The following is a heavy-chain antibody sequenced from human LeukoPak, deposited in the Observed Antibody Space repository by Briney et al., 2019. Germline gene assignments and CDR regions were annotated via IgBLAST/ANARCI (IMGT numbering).Heavy chain of an antibody. D-gene: IGHD3-9*01. J-gene: IGHJ4*02. V-gene: IGHV3-33*01. CDR2: IWYDGSNK. CDR3: ARASKYYDILTGYFTV. CDR1: GFTFSSYG. Sequence: GRSLRLSCAASGFTFSSYGMHWVRQAPGKGLERVAVIWYDGSNKYYADSVKGRFTISRDNSKNTLYLQMNSLRAEDTAVYYCARASKYYDILTGYFTVWGQGTLVTVSS.